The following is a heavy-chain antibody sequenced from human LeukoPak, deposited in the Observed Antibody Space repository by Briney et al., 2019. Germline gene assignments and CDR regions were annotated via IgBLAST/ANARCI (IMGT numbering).Heavy chain of an antibody. CDR1: GGSISSYY. Sequence: PSETLSLTCTVSGGSISSYYWSWIRQPPGKGLEWIGYIYYSGSTNYNPSLKSRVTISVDTSKNQFSLKLSSVTAADTAVYYCARVYCSGGSCNFDYWGQGTLVTVSS. J-gene: IGHJ4*02. CDR2: IYYSGST. D-gene: IGHD2-15*01. CDR3: ARVYCSGGSCNFDY. V-gene: IGHV4-59*01.